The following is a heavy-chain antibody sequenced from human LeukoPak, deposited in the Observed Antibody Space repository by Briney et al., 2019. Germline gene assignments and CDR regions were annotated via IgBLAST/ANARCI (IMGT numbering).Heavy chain of an antibody. CDR1: GFTFSSYG. CDR2: MLYDGSNE. CDR3: AKGDSSGYYYYMDV. Sequence: GGSLRLSCAASGFTFSSYGMHWVRQAPGKGLEWVAFMLYDGSNEYYADSVKGRSTISRDNSKNTLYVQMNSLRAEDTAVYYCAKGDSSGYYYYMDVWGKGTTVTIYS. D-gene: IGHD3-22*01. V-gene: IGHV3-30*02. J-gene: IGHJ6*03.